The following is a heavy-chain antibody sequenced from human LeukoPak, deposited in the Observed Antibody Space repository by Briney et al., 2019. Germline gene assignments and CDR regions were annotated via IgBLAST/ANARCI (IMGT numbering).Heavy chain of an antibody. Sequence: GGSLRLSCTASGFTFGDYAMSWVRQAPGKGLEWVGFIRSKAYGGTTEYAASVKGRFTISRDDSKSIAYLQMNSLKTEDTAVYYCTKAFYDYVWGSYYYYYYMDVWGKGTTVTISS. D-gene: IGHD3-16*01. J-gene: IGHJ6*03. CDR3: TKAFYDYVWGSYYYYYYMDV. CDR1: GFTFGDYA. V-gene: IGHV3-49*04. CDR2: IRSKAYGGTT.